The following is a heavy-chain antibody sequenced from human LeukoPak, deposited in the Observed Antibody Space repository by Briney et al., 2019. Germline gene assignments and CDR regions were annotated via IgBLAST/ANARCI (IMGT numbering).Heavy chain of an antibody. J-gene: IGHJ3*02. CDR2: ISAYNGNT. Sequence: ASVKVSCKASGYTFTGYYMHWVRQAPGQGLEWMGWISAYNGNTNYAQKLQGRVTMTTDTSTSTAYMELRSLRSDDTAVYYCARDRDTYYYDSSGYSMDAFDIWGQGTMVTVSS. CDR3: ARDRDTYYYDSSGYSMDAFDI. V-gene: IGHV1-18*04. CDR1: GYTFTGYY. D-gene: IGHD3-22*01.